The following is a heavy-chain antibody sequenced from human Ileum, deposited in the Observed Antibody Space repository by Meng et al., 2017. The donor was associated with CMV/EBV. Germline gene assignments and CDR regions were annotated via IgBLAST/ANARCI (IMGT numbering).Heavy chain of an antibody. CDR2: IWDDGSNK. CDR1: GLTFINYG. D-gene: IGHD3-16*01. CDR3: ARDQSDYYDVSGGFDY. Sequence: GLTFINYGMHWVRQAPGMGLEWVAIIWDDGSNKYYADSVKGRFTISRDNSKNTLYLQMNSLRAEDTAVYYCARDQSDYYDVSGGFDYWGQGTLVTVSS. V-gene: IGHV3-33*01. J-gene: IGHJ4*02.